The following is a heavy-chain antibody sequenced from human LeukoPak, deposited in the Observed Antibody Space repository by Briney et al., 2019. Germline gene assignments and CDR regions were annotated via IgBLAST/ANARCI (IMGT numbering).Heavy chain of an antibody. J-gene: IGHJ4*02. CDR3: AKWGDYDILTGYYDSDY. CDR2: IGGRDSGT. Sequence: GASLRLSCAASGFIFSNYAMSWVRQAPGKGLEWVSAIGGRDSGTYYVDSVRGRFTVSRDDPKNTLYLQMNTLRAEDTAVYYCAKWGDYDILTGYYDSDYWGQGTLVTVSS. V-gene: IGHV3-23*01. CDR1: GFIFSNYA. D-gene: IGHD3-9*01.